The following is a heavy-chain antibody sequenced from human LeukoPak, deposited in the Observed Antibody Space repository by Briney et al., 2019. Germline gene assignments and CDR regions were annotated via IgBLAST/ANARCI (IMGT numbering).Heavy chain of an antibody. D-gene: IGHD2-2*01. Sequence: GGSPRLSCAASGFTFSSYAMNWVRQAPGKGLEWVSAISGSDGSSYYADSVKGRFTISRDNSKNTLYLQMNSLRPEDTAVYYCAKDPRSLGYCTSSSCPYFDYWGQGTLVTVSS. J-gene: IGHJ4*02. CDR3: AKDPRSLGYCTSSSCPYFDY. CDR2: ISGSDGSS. CDR1: GFTFSSYA. V-gene: IGHV3-23*01.